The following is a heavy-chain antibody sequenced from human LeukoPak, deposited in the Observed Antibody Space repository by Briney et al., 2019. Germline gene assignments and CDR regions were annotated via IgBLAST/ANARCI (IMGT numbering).Heavy chain of an antibody. J-gene: IGHJ4*02. D-gene: IGHD2-2*01. CDR1: GFTFRTYS. V-gene: IGHV3-30*18. CDR2: VSADGRTQ. CDR3: AKDISAYCSSTSCLPSDY. Sequence: GRSLRLSCAASGFTFRTYSIHWVRQAPGKGLEWVTVVSADGRTQLYSDSVKGRFTVSRDNSKNTLYLQMNSLRAEDTAVYYCAKDISAYCSSTSCLPSDYWGQGTLVTVSS.